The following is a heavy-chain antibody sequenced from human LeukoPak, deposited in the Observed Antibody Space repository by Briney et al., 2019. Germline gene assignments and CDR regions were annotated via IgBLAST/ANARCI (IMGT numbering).Heavy chain of an antibody. J-gene: IGHJ4*02. CDR3: APPLDYYDSSGSALKMIDY. CDR2: IRYDGSNK. V-gene: IGHV3-30*02. D-gene: IGHD3-22*01. Sequence: GGSLRLSCAASGFTFSSYGMHWVRQAPGKRLEWVAFIRYDGSNKYYADSVKGRFTISRDNSKNTLYLQMNSLRAEDTAVYYCAPPLDYYDSSGSALKMIDYWGQGTLVTVSS. CDR1: GFTFSSYG.